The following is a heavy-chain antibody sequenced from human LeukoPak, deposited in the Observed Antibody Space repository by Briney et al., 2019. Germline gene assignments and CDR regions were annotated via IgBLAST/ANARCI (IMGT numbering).Heavy chain of an antibody. V-gene: IGHV3-30*02. CDR1: GFTFSSYG. Sequence: GGSLRLSCAPSGFTFSSYGMHWVRQAPGKGLEWVAFIRNDGSIRYYADSLKGRFTISRDNSKNTLYLQMNSLRVEDTAVYYCAKDRGIISDYWGQGTLVTVSS. CDR3: AKDRGIISDY. CDR2: IRNDGSIR. D-gene: IGHD3-10*01. J-gene: IGHJ4*02.